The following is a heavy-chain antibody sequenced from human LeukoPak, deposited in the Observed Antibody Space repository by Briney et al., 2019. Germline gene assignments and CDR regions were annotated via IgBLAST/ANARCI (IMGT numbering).Heavy chain of an antibody. J-gene: IGHJ6*02. CDR3: ARDSYIVVVPAAIQSDYYYGMDV. V-gene: IGHV3-30-3*01. D-gene: IGHD2-2*01. CDR2: ISYDGSNK. CDR1: GFTFSSYA. Sequence: GGSLRLSCAASGFTFSSYAMHWVRQAPGKGLEWVAVISYDGSNKYYADSVKGRFTISRDNSKNTLYLQMNSLGAEDTAVYYCARDSYIVVVPAAIQSDYYYGMDVWGQGTTVTVSS.